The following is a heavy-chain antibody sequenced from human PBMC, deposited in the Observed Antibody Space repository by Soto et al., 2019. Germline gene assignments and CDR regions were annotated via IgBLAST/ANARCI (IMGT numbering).Heavy chain of an antibody. V-gene: IGHV4-39*01. Sequence: PSETLSLTCTVSGGSISSSSYYWGWIRQPPGKGLEWIGSIYYSGSTYYNPSLKSRVTISVDTSKNQFSLKLSSVTAADTAVNYCARLPLEPNWFDPWGQGTLVTVSS. D-gene: IGHD3-3*01. J-gene: IGHJ5*02. CDR2: IYYSGST. CDR1: GGSISSSSYY. CDR3: ARLPLEPNWFDP.